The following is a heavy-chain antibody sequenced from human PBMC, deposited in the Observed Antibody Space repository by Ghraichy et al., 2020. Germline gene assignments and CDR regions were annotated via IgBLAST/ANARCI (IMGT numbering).Heavy chain of an antibody. J-gene: IGHJ4*02. CDR2: ISYDGSNK. V-gene: IGHV3-30*18. D-gene: IGHD6-25*01. CDR1: GFTFSSYG. Sequence: GGSLRLSCAASGFTFSSYGMHWVRQAPGKGLEWVAVISYDGSNKYYADSVKGRFTISRDNSKNTLYLQMNSLRAEDTAVYYCAKDRASGYDYWGQGTLVTVSS. CDR3: AKDRASGYDY.